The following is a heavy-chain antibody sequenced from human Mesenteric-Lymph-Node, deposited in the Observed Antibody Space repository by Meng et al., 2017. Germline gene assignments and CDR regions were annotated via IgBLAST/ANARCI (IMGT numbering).Heavy chain of an antibody. V-gene: IGHV4-59*01. CDR3: ARAPHLRDFDY. J-gene: IGHJ4*02. D-gene: IGHD4-17*01. CDR2: IYYSGST. Sequence: SETLSLTCAVYGGSFSGYYWSWIRQPPGKGLEWIGYIYYSGSTNYNPSLKSRVTISVDTSKNQFSLKLSSVTAADTAVYYCARAPHLRDFDYWGQGTLVTVSS. CDR1: GGSFSGYY.